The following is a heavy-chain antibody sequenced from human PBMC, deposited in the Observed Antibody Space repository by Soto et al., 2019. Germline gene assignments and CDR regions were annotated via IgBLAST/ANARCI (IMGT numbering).Heavy chain of an antibody. CDR2: ISSSTGYT. Sequence: PGGSLRLSCAASGFTFSDYYMSWTRQAPGKGLEWVSYISSSTGYTNYADSVKGRFTISRDNAKNSLYLQMNSLRAEDTAVYYCATDDSRVLEYFDYWGQGTLVTVSS. CDR1: GFTFSDYY. V-gene: IGHV3-11*06. CDR3: ATDDSRVLEYFDY. D-gene: IGHD3-22*01. J-gene: IGHJ4*02.